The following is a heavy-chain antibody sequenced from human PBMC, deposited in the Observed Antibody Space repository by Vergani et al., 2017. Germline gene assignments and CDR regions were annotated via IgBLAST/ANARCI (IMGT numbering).Heavy chain of an antibody. V-gene: IGHV5-51*01. J-gene: IGHJ6*02. CDR1: GYSFTSYW. CDR3: ARHMSARGSSSGDYYYGMDV. Sequence: EVQLVQSGAEVKKPGESLKISCKGSGYSFTSYWIGWVRQMPGKGLEWMGIIYPGDSDTRYSPSFQGQVTISADKSISTAYLQWSSLKASDTAMYYCARHMSARGSSSGDYYYGMDVWGQGRTVTVSS. D-gene: IGHD6-6*01. CDR2: IYPGDSDT.